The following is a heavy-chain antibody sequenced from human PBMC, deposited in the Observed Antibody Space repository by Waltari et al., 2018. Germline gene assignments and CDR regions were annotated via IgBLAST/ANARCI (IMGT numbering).Heavy chain of an antibody. CDR1: GFTFDDYA. CDR2: ISWNSGSI. D-gene: IGHD6-6*01. J-gene: IGHJ4*02. Sequence: EVQLVESGGGLVQPGRSLRLSCAASGFTFDDYAMHWVRQAPGKGLEWVSGISWNSGSIGYADSVKGRFTISRDNAKNSLYLQMNSLRAEDMALYYCAIRIAARPGGDYWGQGTLVTVSS. V-gene: IGHV3-9*03. CDR3: AIRIAARPGGDY.